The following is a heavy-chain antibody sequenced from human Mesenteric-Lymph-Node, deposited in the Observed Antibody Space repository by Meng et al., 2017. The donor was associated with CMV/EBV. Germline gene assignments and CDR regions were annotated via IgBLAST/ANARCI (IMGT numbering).Heavy chain of an antibody. J-gene: IGHJ4*02. CDR2: INHSGRT. CDR1: GGSLSGYY. V-gene: IGHV4-34*01. Sequence: QLKCHQGGDVLLKPSQPLSVTCAVYGGSLSGYYWNWIRQSPEKGLGWIGEINHSGRTTYNPSFTSRIIISVDTSTNQISLNMSSVTAADTAVYYCARGSSYDILTGYFDYWGQGALVTVSS. D-gene: IGHD3-9*01. CDR3: ARGSSYDILTGYFDY.